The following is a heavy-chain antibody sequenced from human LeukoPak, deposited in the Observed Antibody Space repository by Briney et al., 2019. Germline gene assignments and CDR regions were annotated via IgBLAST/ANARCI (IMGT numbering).Heavy chain of an antibody. CDR1: GFTFSSYA. D-gene: IGHD6-6*01. J-gene: IGHJ6*02. CDR2: ISGSGGST. CDR3: AKPGDSSSSFYYYYGMDV. Sequence: GGSLRLSCAASGFTFSSYAMSWVRQPPGKGLEWVSDISGSGGSTYYADSVKGRFTISRDNSKNTLFLQMNSLRAEDTAVYYCAKPGDSSSSFYYYYGMDVWGQGTRSPSP. V-gene: IGHV3-23*01.